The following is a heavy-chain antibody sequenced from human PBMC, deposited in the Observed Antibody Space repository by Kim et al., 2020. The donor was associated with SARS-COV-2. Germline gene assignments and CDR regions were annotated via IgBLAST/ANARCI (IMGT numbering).Heavy chain of an antibody. CDR1: GFTFSGYE. J-gene: IGHJ3*02. CDR2: ISSSSDTN. D-gene: IGHD6-13*01. CDR3: ARGYSSSFFERWSGYGYQDALDI. Sequence: GGSLRLSCAASGFTFSGYEMNWVRQAPGKGLEWLSGISSSSDTNYYADSVEGRFTISRDNAKNSLYLQINGLRVDDTAVYYCARGYSSSFFERWSGYGYQDALDIWGRGTVVTVSS. V-gene: IGHV3-48*03.